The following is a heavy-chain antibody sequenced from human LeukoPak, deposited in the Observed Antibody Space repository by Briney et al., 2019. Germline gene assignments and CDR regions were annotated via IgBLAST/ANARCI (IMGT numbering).Heavy chain of an antibody. Sequence: GGSLRLSCAASGFTFSSYDMHWVRQVTGKGLEWVSAIGTAGDTYYPGSVKGRFTISRENAKNSLYLQMNSLRAGDTAVYYCARGPYYYYGMDVWGQGTTVTVSS. CDR3: ARGPYYYYGMDV. CDR2: IGTAGDT. CDR1: GFTFSSYD. V-gene: IGHV3-13*01. J-gene: IGHJ6*02.